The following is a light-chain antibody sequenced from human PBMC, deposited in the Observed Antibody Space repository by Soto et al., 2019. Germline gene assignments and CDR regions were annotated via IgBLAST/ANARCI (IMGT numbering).Light chain of an antibody. CDR2: AAF. V-gene: IGKV1-27*01. Sequence: VGDSVTITCRASLGIGNYLAWFQQKPGKAPKLLIYAAFKLQSGVPSRFSGSGSGTDFSLTINNLQPEDVATYYCQKHNSAPFTFGGGTKVDIK. CDR3: QKHNSAPFT. J-gene: IGKJ4*01. CDR1: LGIGNY.